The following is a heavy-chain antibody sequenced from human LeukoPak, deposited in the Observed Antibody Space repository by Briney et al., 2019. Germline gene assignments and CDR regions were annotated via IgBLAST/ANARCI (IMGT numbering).Heavy chain of an antibody. Sequence: GESLKISCKGSGYSFTGYWIGWVRQMPGKGLEWMGIIYPGNSDTRYSPSFQGQVTISADKSISTAYLQWSSLKASHTAMYYCARQNGVATDPPFFDYWGQGTLVTVSS. J-gene: IGHJ4*02. V-gene: IGHV5-51*01. CDR1: GYSFTGYW. CDR2: IYPGNSDT. D-gene: IGHD5-12*01. CDR3: ARQNGVATDPPFFDY.